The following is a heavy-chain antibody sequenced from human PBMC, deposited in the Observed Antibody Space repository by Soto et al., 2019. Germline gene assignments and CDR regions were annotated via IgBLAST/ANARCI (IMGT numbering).Heavy chain of an antibody. D-gene: IGHD2-15*01. CDR1: GFSLSTTGMC. CDR2: IDWDDDK. V-gene: IGHV2-70*01. Sequence: SGPTLVNPTQTLTLTCTFSGFSLSTTGMCVSWIRQPPGKPLEWLALIDWDDDKYYSKSPKTRLTISKDTSKNHVPLTLTNMDPVDTATYYCARIRRRVAATNHYYCGMDVWGQGTTVTVSS. J-gene: IGHJ6*02. CDR3: ARIRRRVAATNHYYCGMDV.